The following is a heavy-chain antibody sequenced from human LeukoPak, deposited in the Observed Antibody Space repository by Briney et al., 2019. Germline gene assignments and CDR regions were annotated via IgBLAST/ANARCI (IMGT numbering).Heavy chain of an antibody. J-gene: IGHJ3*02. CDR3: ARILVGAFDAFDI. V-gene: IGHV5-51*01. Sequence: GESLKISCKVSGYSFTSYWIGWVRQMPGKGLEWMGIIYPGDSDTRYSPSFQGQVTISADKSISTAYLQWSSLKASDTAMYYCARILVGAFDAFDIWGQGTMVTVSS. D-gene: IGHD1-26*01. CDR1: GYSFTSYW. CDR2: IYPGDSDT.